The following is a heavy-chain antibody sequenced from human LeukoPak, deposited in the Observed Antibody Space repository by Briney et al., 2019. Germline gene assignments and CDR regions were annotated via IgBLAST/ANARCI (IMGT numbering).Heavy chain of an antibody. D-gene: IGHD5-18*01. CDR1: GGSISSGDYY. J-gene: IGHJ6*02. Sequence: PSETLSLTCTVSGGSISSGDYYWSWIRQPPGKGLEWIGYIYYSGSTYYNPSLKSRVTISVDTSKNQFSLKLSSVTAADTAVYYCARDRRGYSYGALGDYYYYYYGMDVWGQGTTVTVSS. CDR3: ARDRRGYSYGALGDYYYYYYGMDV. V-gene: IGHV4-30-4*01. CDR2: IYYSGST.